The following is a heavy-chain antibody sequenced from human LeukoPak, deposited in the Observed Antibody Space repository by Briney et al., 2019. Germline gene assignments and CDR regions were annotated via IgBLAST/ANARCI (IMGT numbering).Heavy chain of an antibody. Sequence: ASVTVSCKASGYTFTGYYMHWVRQAPGQGLEWMGWINPNSGGTNYAQDFQGRVTMTRDTSISTAYMELSGLRSDDTAVHYCARGSNIVLVPATVGNFDYWGQGTLVTVSS. V-gene: IGHV1-2*02. D-gene: IGHD2-2*01. J-gene: IGHJ4*02. CDR3: ARGSNIVLVPATVGNFDY. CDR1: GYTFTGYY. CDR2: INPNSGGT.